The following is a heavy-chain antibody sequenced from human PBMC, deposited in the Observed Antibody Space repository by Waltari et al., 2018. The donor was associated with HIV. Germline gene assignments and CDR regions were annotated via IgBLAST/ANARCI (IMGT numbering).Heavy chain of an antibody. V-gene: IGHV4-38-2*02. J-gene: IGHJ4*02. CDR3: AREGWAATGDY. D-gene: IGHD6-13*01. CDR2: IYYGGGT. CDR1: GYSISSGYY. Sequence: QVQLQESGPGLVKPSETLSLPCVVPGYSISSGYYWGWIRHPPGKGLEWIGRIYYGGGTYYNPSLKSRVTISVDTSKNQFSLKLSSVTAADTAVYYCAREGWAATGDYWGQGTLVTVSS.